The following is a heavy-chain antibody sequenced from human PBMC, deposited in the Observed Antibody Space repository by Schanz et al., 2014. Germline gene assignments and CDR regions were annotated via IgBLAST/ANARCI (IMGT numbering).Heavy chain of an antibody. CDR1: GFIFNDYY. D-gene: IGHD4-17*01. V-gene: IGHV3-11*01. J-gene: IGHJ3*02. Sequence: QVQLVESGGGLVKPGGSLRLSCAASGFIFNDYYMNWIRQAPGKGLEWFSYISRDGTTSYYADSVKGRFTISRDNAKNSLYLEMTSLRGEDTAVYYCAKDPHRDYGGKPQTFDIWGQGTMVTVSS. CDR3: AKDPHRDYGGKPQTFDI. CDR2: ISRDGTTS.